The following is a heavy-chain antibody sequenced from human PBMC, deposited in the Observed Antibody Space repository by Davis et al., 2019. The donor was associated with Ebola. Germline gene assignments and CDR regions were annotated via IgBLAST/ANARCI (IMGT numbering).Heavy chain of an antibody. CDR2: IYPGDSDT. CDR1: GYSFTSYW. V-gene: IGHV5-51*01. CDR3: ARHGTIVGASLKAAYYYYGMDV. D-gene: IGHD1-26*01. J-gene: IGHJ6*02. Sequence: PGGSLRLSCKGSGYSFTSYWIGWVRQMPGKGLEWMGIIYPGDSDTRYSPSFQGQVTISADKSISTAYLQWSSLKASDTAMYYCARHGTIVGASLKAAYYYYGMDVWGQGTTVTVSS.